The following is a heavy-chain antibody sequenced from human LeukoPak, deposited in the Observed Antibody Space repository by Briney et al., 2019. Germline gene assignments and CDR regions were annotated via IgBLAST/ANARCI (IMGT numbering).Heavy chain of an antibody. V-gene: IGHV3-23*01. D-gene: IGHD1-14*01. CDR1: GFSFSSYA. CDR2: ISGSGATT. Sequence: GGSLRLSCVGSGFSFSSYALTWVRQAPGKGLQWVSVISGSGATTYYADSVEGRFTISRDNSKNTLYLQMSSLRDEDTALYYCAKGGAHGTSLLSIDYWGQGALVTVSS. CDR3: AKGGAHGTSLLSIDY. J-gene: IGHJ4*02.